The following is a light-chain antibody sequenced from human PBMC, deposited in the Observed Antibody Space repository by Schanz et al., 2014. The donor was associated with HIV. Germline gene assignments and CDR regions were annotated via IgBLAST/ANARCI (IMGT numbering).Light chain of an antibody. V-gene: IGKV3-20*01. CDR1: QSVSSSY. J-gene: IGKJ1*01. Sequence: ENALTQSPATLSLSPGERATLSCRARQSVSSSYLAWYQQKPGQAPRLLIYGASSRATGIPDRFSGSGSGTDFTLTISRLEPEDFAVYYCQQYGSSRWTFGQGTKVVIK. CDR3: QQYGSSRWT. CDR2: GAS.